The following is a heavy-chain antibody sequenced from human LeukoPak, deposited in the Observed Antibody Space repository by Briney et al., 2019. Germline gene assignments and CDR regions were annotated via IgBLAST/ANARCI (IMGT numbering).Heavy chain of an antibody. CDR3: ARDGFVVPAAIELDY. CDR1: GYTFTSYG. V-gene: IGHV1-18*01. Sequence: ASVKVSCKASGYTFTSYGISWVRHAPGQGLEWMGWISAYNGNTNYAQKLQGRVTMTTDTSTSTAHMELRSLRSDDTAVYFCARDGFVVPAAIELDYWGQGTLVTVSS. D-gene: IGHD2-2*01. CDR2: ISAYNGNT. J-gene: IGHJ4*02.